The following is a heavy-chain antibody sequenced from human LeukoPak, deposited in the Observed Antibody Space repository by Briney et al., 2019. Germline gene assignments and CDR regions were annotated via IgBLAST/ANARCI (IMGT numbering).Heavy chain of an antibody. V-gene: IGHV4-59*01. CDR3: ATTTNYGSGSYNY. D-gene: IGHD3-10*01. Sequence: SETLPLTCTVSGGSISSYYWSWIRQPPGKGLEWIGYIYYSGSTNYNPSLKSRVTISVDTSKNQFSLKLSSVTAADTAVYYCATTTNYGSGSYNYWGQGTLVTVSS. CDR2: IYYSGST. CDR1: GGSISSYY. J-gene: IGHJ4*02.